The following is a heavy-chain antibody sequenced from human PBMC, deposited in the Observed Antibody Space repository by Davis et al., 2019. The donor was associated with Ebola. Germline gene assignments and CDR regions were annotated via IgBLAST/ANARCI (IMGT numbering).Heavy chain of an antibody. J-gene: IGHJ6*03. Sequence: GESLKISCAASGFTFSSYWMSWVRQAPGKGLEWVANIKQDGSEKYYVDSVKGRFTISRDNAKNSLYLQMNSLRAEDTAVYYCARDIRDYDILTGYYNYYYYYMDVWGKGTTVTVSS. CDR2: IKQDGSEK. V-gene: IGHV3-7*03. D-gene: IGHD3-9*01. CDR1: GFTFSSYW. CDR3: ARDIRDYDILTGYYNYYYYYMDV.